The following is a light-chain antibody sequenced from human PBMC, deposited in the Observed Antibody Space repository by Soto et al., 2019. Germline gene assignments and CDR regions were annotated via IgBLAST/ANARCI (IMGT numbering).Light chain of an antibody. Sequence: QSALTQPASVSGSPGQSITISCTGTSSDVGGYNYVSWYQHHPGKAPKLLIFEVSNRPSGVSNRFTGSRSGNTASLTISGLQAEDEADYYCSSYRSTSSLGVFGTGTKLTVL. CDR2: EVS. J-gene: IGLJ1*01. CDR3: SSYRSTSSLGV. CDR1: SSDVGGYNY. V-gene: IGLV2-14*01.